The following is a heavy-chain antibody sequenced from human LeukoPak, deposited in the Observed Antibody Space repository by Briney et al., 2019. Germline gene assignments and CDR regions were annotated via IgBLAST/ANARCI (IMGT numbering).Heavy chain of an antibody. D-gene: IGHD4-17*01. CDR3: AKAHYGDYYGMDV. Sequence: GGSLRLSCAATGFTFDDYTMHWVRQAPGKGLEWVSLISWDGGSTYYADSVKGRFTISRDNSKNSLYLQMNSLRTEDTALYYCAKAHYGDYYGMDVWGQGTTVTVSS. V-gene: IGHV3-43*01. J-gene: IGHJ6*02. CDR1: GFTFDDYT. CDR2: ISWDGGST.